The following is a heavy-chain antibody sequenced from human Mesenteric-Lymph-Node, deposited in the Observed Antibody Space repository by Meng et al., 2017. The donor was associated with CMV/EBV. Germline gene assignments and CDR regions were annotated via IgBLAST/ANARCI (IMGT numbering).Heavy chain of an antibody. V-gene: IGHV1-18*01. D-gene: IGHD3-22*01. Sequence: GRKAPGQGLEWMGWISAYNGNTKYAQNLRGRVTMTTDTSASTAYMELRSLRSDDTAVYYCARDQYTARHYYDSSGYYLTNFDYWGQGTLVTVSS. CDR2: ISAYNGNT. CDR3: ARDQYTARHYYDSSGYYLTNFDY. J-gene: IGHJ4*02.